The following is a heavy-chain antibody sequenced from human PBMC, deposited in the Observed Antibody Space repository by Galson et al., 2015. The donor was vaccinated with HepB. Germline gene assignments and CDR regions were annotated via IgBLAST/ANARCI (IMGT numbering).Heavy chain of an antibody. V-gene: IGHV1-8*01. D-gene: IGHD3-3*01. CDR1: GYTFTSYD. J-gene: IGHJ5*02. CDR3: ARAAKWHYDFWSGYLSGSWFDP. Sequence: SVKVSCKASGYTFTSYDINWVRQATGHGLEWMGWMNPNSGKTGYAQKFQGRVTMTRDTSIGTAYMELSSLRPEDTAVYYCARAAKWHYDFWSGYLSGSWFDPWGQGTLVTVSS. CDR2: MNPNSGKT.